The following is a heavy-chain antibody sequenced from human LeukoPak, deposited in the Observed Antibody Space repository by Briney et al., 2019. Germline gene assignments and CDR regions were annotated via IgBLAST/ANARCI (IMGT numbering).Heavy chain of an antibody. Sequence: SETLSLTCTVSGGSISSYYWSWIRQPAGKGLEWIGRIYTSGSTNYNPSLKSRVTMSVDTSKNQFSLKLSSVTAADTAVYYCARDRGGLSSGYYLVDAFDIWGQGTMVTVSS. CDR3: ARDRGGLSSGYYLVDAFDI. V-gene: IGHV4-4*07. CDR1: GGSISSYY. J-gene: IGHJ3*02. D-gene: IGHD3-22*01. CDR2: IYTSGST.